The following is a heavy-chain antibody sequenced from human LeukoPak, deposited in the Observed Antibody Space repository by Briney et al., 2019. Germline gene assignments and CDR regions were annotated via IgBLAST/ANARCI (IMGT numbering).Heavy chain of an antibody. Sequence: GGSLRLSCAASGFTFTNHAMTWVRQAPGKGLGWVSTIIGSGGGTYYADSVKGRFTISRDNSKNTLYLQINSLRAEDTAVYFCARSYDYIWGGDCMDVWGQGATVTVSS. CDR1: GFTFTNHA. V-gene: IGHV3-23*01. D-gene: IGHD3-16*01. CDR3: ARSYDYIWGGDCMDV. J-gene: IGHJ6*02. CDR2: IIGSGGGT.